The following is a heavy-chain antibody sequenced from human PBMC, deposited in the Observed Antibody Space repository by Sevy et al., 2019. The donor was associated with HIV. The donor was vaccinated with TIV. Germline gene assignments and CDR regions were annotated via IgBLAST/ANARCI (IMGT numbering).Heavy chain of an antibody. CDR1: GFTFSSYA. CDR3: AKDGEMATIATDC. V-gene: IGHV3-23*01. D-gene: IGHD5-12*01. J-gene: IGHJ4*02. CDR2: ISGSGGST. Sequence: GGSLRLSCAASGFTFSSYAMSWVRQAPGKGLEWVSAISGSGGSTYDADSVKGRFTISRDNSKNTLYLQMNSLRAEDTAVYYCAKDGEMATIATDCWGQRTLVTVSS.